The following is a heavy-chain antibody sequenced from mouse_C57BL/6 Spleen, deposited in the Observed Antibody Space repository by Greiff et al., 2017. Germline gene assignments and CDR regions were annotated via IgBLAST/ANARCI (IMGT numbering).Heavy chain of an antibody. V-gene: IGHV1-9*01. J-gene: IGHJ2*01. CDR3: RSGGGGSVEGDY. CDR2: IIPGSGST. Sequence: VKVVESGAELMKPGASVKLSCKATGYTFTGYWIEWVKQRPGHGLEWIGDIIPGSGSTNYNEKFKGKATFTGDTSSNTAYMQLSSLTTEDAATYYCRSGGGGSVEGDYWGQGTTLTVSS. CDR1: GYTFTGYW. D-gene: IGHD1-1*01.